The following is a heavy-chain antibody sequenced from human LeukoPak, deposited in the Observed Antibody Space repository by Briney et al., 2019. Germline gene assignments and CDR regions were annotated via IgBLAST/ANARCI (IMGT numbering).Heavy chain of an antibody. J-gene: IGHJ5*02. CDR2: INDRGDDT. V-gene: IGHV3-23*01. D-gene: IGHD2-15*01. CDR3: GRGGWISAGRFDH. Sequence: GGSLRLSCAASGFALQHYAMTWVRQAPGKGLEWVSGINDRGDDTFYADSVRGRFTVSRDNSKNTLYLQMNSLRVEDTATYYCGRGGWISAGRFDHWGQGTLVTVSA. CDR1: GFALQHYA.